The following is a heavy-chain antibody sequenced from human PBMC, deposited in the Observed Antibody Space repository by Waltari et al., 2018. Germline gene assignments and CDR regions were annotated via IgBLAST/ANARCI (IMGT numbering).Heavy chain of an antibody. CDR2: IYYSGST. J-gene: IGHJ6*03. Sequence: QVQLQESGPGLVKPSETLSLTCTVSGGSISSYYWSWIRQPPGKGLEWIGYIYYSGSTNYNPSRKSRVTISVDTSKNQFSLKLSSVTAADTAVYYCARRGYSGPGTYYYYMDVWGKGTTVTVSS. V-gene: IGHV4-59*01. CDR1: GGSISSYY. D-gene: IGHD5-12*01. CDR3: ARRGYSGPGTYYYYMDV.